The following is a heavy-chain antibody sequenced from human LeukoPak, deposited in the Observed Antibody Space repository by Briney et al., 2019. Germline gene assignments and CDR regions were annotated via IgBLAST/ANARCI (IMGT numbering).Heavy chain of an antibody. CDR2: IYYSGST. V-gene: IGHV4-61*01. CDR1: GGSVSSGSYY. Sequence: SETLSLTCTVSGGSVSSGSYYWSWIRQPPGKGLEWIGFIYYSGSTSYNPSLKSRVTISLDTSKNQFSLGLTSVTAADTAVYYCARSRAGTYGNFDFWGQGTLVTVSS. D-gene: IGHD3-10*01. J-gene: IGHJ4*02. CDR3: ARSRAGTYGNFDF.